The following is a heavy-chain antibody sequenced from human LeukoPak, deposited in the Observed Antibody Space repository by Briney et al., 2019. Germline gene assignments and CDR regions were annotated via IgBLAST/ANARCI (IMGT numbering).Heavy chain of an antibody. J-gene: IGHJ4*02. CDR1: GFTFSSYG. V-gene: IGHV3-30*02. CDR3: AKDHGGRYSSSSAAFDY. D-gene: IGHD6-6*01. Sequence: PGGSLRLSCAASGFTFSSYGMHWVRQAPGKGLEWVAFIRYDGSNKYYADSVKGRFTISRDNSKNTLYLQMNSLRAEDTAVYYCAKDHGGRYSSSSAAFDYWGQGTLVTVSS. CDR2: IRYDGSNK.